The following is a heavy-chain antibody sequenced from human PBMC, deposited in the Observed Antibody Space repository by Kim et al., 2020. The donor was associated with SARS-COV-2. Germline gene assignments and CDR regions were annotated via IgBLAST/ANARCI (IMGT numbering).Heavy chain of an antibody. CDR1: GYSFTSYW. Sequence: GESLKISCKGSGYSFTSYWISWVRQMPGKGLEWMGRIDPSDSYTNYSPSFQGHVTISADKSISTAYLQWSSLKASDTAMYYCARPRQGYYYGSGSSYNWFDPWGQGTLVTVSS. V-gene: IGHV5-10-1*01. D-gene: IGHD3-10*01. CDR3: ARPRQGYYYGSGSSYNWFDP. J-gene: IGHJ5*02. CDR2: IDPSDSYT.